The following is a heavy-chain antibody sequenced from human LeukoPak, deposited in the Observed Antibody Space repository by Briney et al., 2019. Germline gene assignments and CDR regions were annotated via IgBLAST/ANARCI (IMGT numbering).Heavy chain of an antibody. J-gene: IGHJ4*02. CDR1: EFTFSSYG. CDR3: AKDQAAGTGLGAFDY. D-gene: IGHD6-13*01. CDR2: ISYDGSNK. V-gene: IGHV3-30*18. Sequence: GRSLRLSCAASEFTFSSYGMHWARQAPGKGLEWVAVISYDGSNKYHADSVKGLFTISRDNSKNTLHLQMNSLRVEDTAVYYCAKDQAAGTGLGAFDYWGQGTLVTVSA.